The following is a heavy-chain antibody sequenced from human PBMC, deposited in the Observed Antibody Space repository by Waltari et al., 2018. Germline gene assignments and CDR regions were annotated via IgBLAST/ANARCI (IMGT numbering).Heavy chain of an antibody. J-gene: IGHJ4*02. CDR1: GFIFRNYF. D-gene: IGHD3-10*01. CDR3: ARAGGVSNRFDY. Sequence: EVQLVQSGGGLVQPGGSLRLSCDASGFIFRNYFMTWVRQAPGKGLQWVANINADGSEEFYLDSVKGRFTISRDNAKNSLFLQMNSLRADDTAVYYCARAGGVSNRFDYWGQGARVTVSS. CDR2: INADGSEE. V-gene: IGHV3-7*03.